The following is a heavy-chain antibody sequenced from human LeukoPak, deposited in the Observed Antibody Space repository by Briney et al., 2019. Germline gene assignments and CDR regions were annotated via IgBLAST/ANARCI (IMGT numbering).Heavy chain of an antibody. CDR1: GYTFTSYD. V-gene: IGHV1-8*01. D-gene: IGHD3-3*01. J-gene: IGHJ3*02. Sequence: ASVKVSCKASGYTFTSYDINWVRQATGQGLEWMGWMNPNSGNTGYAQKFQGRVTMTRNTPISTAYMELSSLRSEDTAVYYCASSFGVVAPFTDAFDIWGQGTMVTVSS. CDR2: MNPNSGNT. CDR3: ASSFGVVAPFTDAFDI.